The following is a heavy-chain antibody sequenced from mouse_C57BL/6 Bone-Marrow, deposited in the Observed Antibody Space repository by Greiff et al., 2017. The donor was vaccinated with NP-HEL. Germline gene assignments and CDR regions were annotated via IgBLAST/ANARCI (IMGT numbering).Heavy chain of an antibody. D-gene: IGHD2-1*01. J-gene: IGHJ3*01. V-gene: IGHV14-4*01. CDR1: GFNIKDDY. CDR3: TTLIYYGNYYAWFAY. Sequence: VQLKESGAELVRPGASVKLSCTASGFNIKDDYMHWVKQRPEQGLEWIGWIDPENGDTEYASKFQGKATITADTSSNTAYLQLSSLTSEDTAVYYCTTLIYYGNYYAWFAYWGQGTLVTVSA. CDR2: IDPENGDT.